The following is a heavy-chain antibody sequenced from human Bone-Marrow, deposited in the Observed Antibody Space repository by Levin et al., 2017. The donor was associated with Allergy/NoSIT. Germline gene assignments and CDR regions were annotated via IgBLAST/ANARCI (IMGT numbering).Heavy chain of an antibody. Sequence: GGSLRLSCAASGFTFSDYAITWVRQAPGKGLAWVSAITASGHKTYYSNSAEGRFSVSRDNAGKTVYLQMNSLTGDDTAVYYCAKEKGGTRGWYTVDYWGQGALVIVSP. D-gene: IGHD6-19*01. J-gene: IGHJ4*02. CDR1: GFTFSDYA. CDR3: AKEKGGTRGWYTVDY. CDR2: ITASGHKT. V-gene: IGHV3-23*01.